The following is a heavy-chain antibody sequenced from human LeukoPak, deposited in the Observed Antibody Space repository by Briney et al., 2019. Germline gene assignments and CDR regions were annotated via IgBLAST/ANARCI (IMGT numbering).Heavy chain of an antibody. Sequence: SETLSVTCTVSGGSISSYYWSWIRQPPGKGLEWIGYIYYSGSTNYNPSLKSRVTISVDTSKNQFSLKLSSVTAADTAVYYCARLSIVVVTATPNWYFDLWGRGTLVTVSS. J-gene: IGHJ2*01. CDR3: ARLSIVVVTATPNWYFDL. V-gene: IGHV4-59*08. CDR1: GGSISSYY. CDR2: IYYSGST. D-gene: IGHD2-21*02.